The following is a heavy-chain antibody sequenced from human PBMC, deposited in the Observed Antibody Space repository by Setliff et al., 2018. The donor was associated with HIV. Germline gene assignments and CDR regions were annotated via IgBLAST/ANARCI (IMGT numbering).Heavy chain of an antibody. CDR1: GGTFSSYA. V-gene: IGHV1-69*05. CDR2: IIPIFGTA. Sequence: GASVKVSCKASGGTFSSYAISWVRQAPGQGLEWMGGIIPIFGTANYAQKFQGRVTITTDESTNTTYMELSSLRSEDTAVYFCARTREIHYYCYMDVWGKGTTVTVSS. J-gene: IGHJ6*03. CDR3: ARTREIHYYCYMDV.